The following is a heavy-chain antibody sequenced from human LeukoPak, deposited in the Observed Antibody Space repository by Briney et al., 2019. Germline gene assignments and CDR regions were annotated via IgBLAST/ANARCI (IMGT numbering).Heavy chain of an antibody. J-gene: IGHJ3*02. CDR2: IYTDGRT. V-gene: IGHV3-53*01. CDR3: ARDRHRYRGSNGDGDAFDI. Sequence: GGSLRLSYAASGFSVSSNYMSWVRQAPGKGLEWVSIIYTDGRTLHADSVRGRITMFRDTSKNTLDLQMNSLRADDTAVYFCARDRHRYRGSNGDGDAFDIWGQGTKVTVSS. D-gene: IGHD5-12*01. CDR1: GFSVSSNY.